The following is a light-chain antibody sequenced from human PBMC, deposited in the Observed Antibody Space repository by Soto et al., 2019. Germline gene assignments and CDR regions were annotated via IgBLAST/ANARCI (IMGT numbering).Light chain of an antibody. V-gene: IGKV3-20*01. CDR1: QSVSSSY. Sequence: ETVMTQSPVTLSVSPGDTATLSCRASQSVSSSYLAWYQQKPGQAPRLLISGASGRATGIPVRFSSSGSGTDFTLTISSLEPEDFAVYYCQQYSSSPLTFGQGTKVDIK. J-gene: IGKJ1*01. CDR2: GAS. CDR3: QQYSSSPLT.